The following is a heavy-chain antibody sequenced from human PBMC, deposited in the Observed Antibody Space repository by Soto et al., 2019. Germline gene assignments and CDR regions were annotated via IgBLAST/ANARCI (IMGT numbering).Heavy chain of an antibody. D-gene: IGHD3-3*01. J-gene: IGHJ5*02. CDR3: ARGAILGVVNWLDP. CDR2: IYYSGST. CDR1: GGSISSYY. Sequence: PSETLSLTCTVSGGSISSYYWSWIRQPPGKGLEWIGYIYYSGSTNYNPSLKSRVTISVDRSKNQFSLKLSSVTAADTAVYYCARGAILGVVNWLDPWRQGTLVTVSS. V-gene: IGHV4-59*01.